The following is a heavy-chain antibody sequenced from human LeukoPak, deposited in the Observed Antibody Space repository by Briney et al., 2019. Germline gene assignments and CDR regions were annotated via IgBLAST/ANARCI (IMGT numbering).Heavy chain of an antibody. CDR3: ARDRPTVVTPDYYYGMDV. J-gene: IGHJ6*02. Sequence: PSQTLSLTCTVSGGSISSGEYYWSWIRQPPGKGLEWIGYIYYSGSTYYNPSLKSRVTISVDTSKNQFSLKLSSVTAADTAVYYCARDRPTVVTPDYYYGMDVWGQGTTVTVSS. D-gene: IGHD4-23*01. CDR1: GGSISSGEYY. V-gene: IGHV4-30-4*01. CDR2: IYYSGST.